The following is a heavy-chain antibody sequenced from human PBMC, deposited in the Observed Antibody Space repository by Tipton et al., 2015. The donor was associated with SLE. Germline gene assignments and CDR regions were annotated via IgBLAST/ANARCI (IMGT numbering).Heavy chain of an antibody. CDR2: INHSGST. D-gene: IGHD3-10*01. J-gene: IGHJ5*02. V-gene: IGHV4-34*01. CDR1: GGSFSGYY. Sequence: TLSLTCAVYGGSFSGYYWSWIRQPPGKGLEWIGEINHSGSTNYNPSLKSRVTIPVDTSKNQFSLKLSSVTAADTAVYYCAREWRITSPRFDPWGQGTLVTVPS. CDR3: AREWRITSPRFDP.